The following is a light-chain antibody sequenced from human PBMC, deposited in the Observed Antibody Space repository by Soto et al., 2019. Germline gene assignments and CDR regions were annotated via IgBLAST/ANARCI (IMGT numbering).Light chain of an antibody. CDR1: SSDVGGYNY. Sequence: QSALTQPPSASGSPGQSVTISCTGTSSDVGGYNYVSWYQQHPGKAPKLMIYEVSKRPSGVPDRFSGSKSGNTASLTVSVLQAEDESDYYCVSYAGSNNWVFGGGTKLTV. CDR2: EVS. J-gene: IGLJ3*02. V-gene: IGLV2-8*01. CDR3: VSYAGSNNWV.